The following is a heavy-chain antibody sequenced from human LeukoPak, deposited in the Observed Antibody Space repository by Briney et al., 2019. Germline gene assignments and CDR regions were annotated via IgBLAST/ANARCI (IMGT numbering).Heavy chain of an antibody. D-gene: IGHD3-10*01. J-gene: IGHJ4*02. CDR2: INPNSGGT. CDR3: ARDFFSGSYYLDY. Sequence: GASVKVSCKASGYTFTGYYMHWVRQAPGQGLEWMGWINPNSGGTNYAQKFQGRVTMTRDTSISTAYMELSRLRSDDTAVYYCARDFFSGSYYLDYWGQGTLVTVSS. V-gene: IGHV1-2*02. CDR1: GYTFTGYY.